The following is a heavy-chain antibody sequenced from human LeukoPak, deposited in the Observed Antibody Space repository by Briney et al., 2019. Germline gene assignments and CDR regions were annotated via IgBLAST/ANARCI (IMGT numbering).Heavy chain of an antibody. D-gene: IGHD3-10*01. CDR2: ISWNSGSI. CDR3: AKGVRITMVRGAFDI. CDR1: GFTFSSYS. Sequence: GGPLRLSCAASGFTFSSYSMNWVRQAPGKGLEWVSGISWNSGSIGYADSVKGRFTISRDNAKNSLYLQMNSLRTEDTALYYCAKGVRITMVRGAFDIWGQGTMVTVSS. J-gene: IGHJ3*02. V-gene: IGHV3-9*01.